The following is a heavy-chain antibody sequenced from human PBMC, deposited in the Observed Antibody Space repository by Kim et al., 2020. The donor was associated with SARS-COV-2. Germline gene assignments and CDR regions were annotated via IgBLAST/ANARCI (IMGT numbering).Heavy chain of an antibody. J-gene: IGHJ4*02. Sequence: YADAVMGRFTISRDNSKNTLDLQMNSLRADDTAEYYCAKAMVRGLIYFDSWGQGTLVTVSS. CDR3: AKAMVRGLIYFDS. D-gene: IGHD3-10*01. V-gene: IGHV3-23*01.